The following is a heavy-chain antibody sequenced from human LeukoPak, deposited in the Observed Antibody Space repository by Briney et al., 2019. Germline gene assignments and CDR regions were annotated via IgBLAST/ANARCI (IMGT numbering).Heavy chain of an antibody. CDR2: IRYDGSNK. CDR3: AKDDSGSYYGSTIY. Sequence: GGSLRLSCAASGFTFSSYGMHWVRQAPGKWLEWVAFIRYDGSNKYYADSVKGRFTISRDNSKNTLYLQMNSLRAEDTAVYYCAKDDSGSYYGSTIYWGQGTLVTVSS. J-gene: IGHJ4*02. V-gene: IGHV3-30*02. D-gene: IGHD1-26*01. CDR1: GFTFSSYG.